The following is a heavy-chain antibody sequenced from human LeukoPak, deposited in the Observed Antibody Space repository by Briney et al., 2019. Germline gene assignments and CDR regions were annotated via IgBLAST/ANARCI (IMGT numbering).Heavy chain of an antibody. CDR3: AKGYCTSTSCYTAPHY. D-gene: IGHD2-2*02. V-gene: IGHV3-23*01. CDR2: GSGGST. J-gene: IGHJ4*02. Sequence: GSGGSTSYADSVKGRFTISRDNSKNTLYLQMNSLRAEDTAAYYCAKGYCTSTSCYTAPHYWGQGTLVTVSS.